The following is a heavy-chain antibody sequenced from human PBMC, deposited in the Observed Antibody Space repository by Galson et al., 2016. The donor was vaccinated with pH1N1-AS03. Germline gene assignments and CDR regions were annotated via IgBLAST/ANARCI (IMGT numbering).Heavy chain of an antibody. V-gene: IGHV1-69*06. CDR2: IIPMSGTT. D-gene: IGHD2-2*01. Sequence: SCKASGGTITAFSFSWVRQAPGQGLEWLGGIIPMSGTTVYTQSFRERVPITADKSATAVFMEMRSLKSEDTAVYYCARSQECSSHSCSLRIYYYPMDVWGHGTTVTVSS. CDR1: GGTITAFS. J-gene: IGHJ6*02. CDR3: ARSQECSSHSCSLRIYYYPMDV.